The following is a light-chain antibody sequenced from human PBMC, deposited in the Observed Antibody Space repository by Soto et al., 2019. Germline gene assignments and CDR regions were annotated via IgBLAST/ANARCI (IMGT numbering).Light chain of an antibody. J-gene: IGKJ1*01. CDR1: QSSSSW. CDR2: KAS. V-gene: IGKV1-5*03. Sequence: DIQMTQSPSSLSASVGDRVTITCRASQSSSSWLAWYQQKSGKAPKVLIYKASSLESGVPSRFSGSGSGTEFTLPISSLQTDDLATYYCQQDHNYSTCGQGTKVEI. CDR3: QQDHNYST.